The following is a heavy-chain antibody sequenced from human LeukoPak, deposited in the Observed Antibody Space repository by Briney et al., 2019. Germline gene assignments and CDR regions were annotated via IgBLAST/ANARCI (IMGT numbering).Heavy chain of an antibody. CDR2: VYYSGST. CDR1: GGSITRNY. CDR3: ARGLVDTLLDY. D-gene: IGHD2-8*02. J-gene: IGHJ4*02. V-gene: IGHV4-59*01. Sequence: SETLSLTCSVSGGSITRNYWSWIRQFPGKGLEWIGFVYYSGSTDYSPSLKSRVTISVDTSKNQFSLKVTSVTAADTAVYYRARGLVDTLLDYWGRGALVTVSS.